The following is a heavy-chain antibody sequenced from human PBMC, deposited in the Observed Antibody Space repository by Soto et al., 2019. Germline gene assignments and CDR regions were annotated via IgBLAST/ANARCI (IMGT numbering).Heavy chain of an antibody. CDR1: GFTFSSYG. V-gene: IGHV3-30*18. CDR3: AKDYTYYDFWSGYSETYYYYGMDV. CDR2: ISYDGSNK. Sequence: GGSLRLSCAASGFTFSSYGMHWVRQAPGKGLEWVAVISYDGSNKYYADSVKGRFTISRDNSKNTLYLQMNSLRAEDTAVYYCAKDYTYYDFWSGYSETYYYYGMDVWGQGTTVTVSS. J-gene: IGHJ6*02. D-gene: IGHD3-3*01.